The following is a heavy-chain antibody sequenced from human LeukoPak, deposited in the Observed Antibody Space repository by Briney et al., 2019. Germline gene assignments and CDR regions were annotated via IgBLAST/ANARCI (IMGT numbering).Heavy chain of an antibody. CDR3: AKGEMATLNQRNYLDY. CDR2: ISYDESNK. V-gene: IGHV3-30*18. Sequence: GGSLRLSCAASGFTFSIYGMHWVRQAPGKGLEWVAVISYDESNKYYADSVKGRFTISRDNSKTALYLQMNSLRAEDTAMYYCAKGEMATLNQRNYLDYWGQGTLVTVSS. J-gene: IGHJ4*02. CDR1: GFTFSIYG. D-gene: IGHD5-24*01.